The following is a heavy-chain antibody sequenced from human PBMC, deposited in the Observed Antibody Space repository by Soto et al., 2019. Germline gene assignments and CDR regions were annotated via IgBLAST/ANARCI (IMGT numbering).Heavy chain of an antibody. Sequence: ASLKLSCKASGYPFTSYDMHWVRQAPGQRLEWMGWINAGNGNTKYSQKFQGWVTMTRDTSISTAYMELSRLRSDDTAVYYCARDARGDEAPMDYWGQGTLVTVSS. CDR3: ARDARGDEAPMDY. V-gene: IGHV1-3*01. D-gene: IGHD3-10*01. CDR1: GYPFTSYD. J-gene: IGHJ4*02. CDR2: INAGNGNT.